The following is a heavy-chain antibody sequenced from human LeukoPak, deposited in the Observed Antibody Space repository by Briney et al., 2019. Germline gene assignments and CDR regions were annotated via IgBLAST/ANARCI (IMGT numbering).Heavy chain of an antibody. CDR2: INPNSGGT. Sequence: GASVKVSYKVSGYTLTELSMHWVRQAPGQGLEWMGRINPNSGGTNYAQKFQGRVTMTRDTSISTAYMELSRLRSDDTAVYYCARDLGMIVVVTAIPYYWGQGTLVTVSS. J-gene: IGHJ4*02. D-gene: IGHD2-21*02. CDR1: GYTLTELS. V-gene: IGHV1-2*06. CDR3: ARDLGMIVVVTAIPYY.